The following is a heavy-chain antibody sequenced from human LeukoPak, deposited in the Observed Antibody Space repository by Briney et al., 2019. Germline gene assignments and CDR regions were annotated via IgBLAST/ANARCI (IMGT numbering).Heavy chain of an antibody. V-gene: IGHV1-18*01. CDR2: ISAYNGNT. CDR1: GYTFTSYG. J-gene: IGHJ3*02. CDR3: ARDRTPGIAAAGTKGQDAFDI. Sequence: ASVKVSCKASGYTFTSYGISWVRQAPGQGLEWMGWISAYNGNTNYAQKLQGRVTMTTDTSTSTAYMELRSLRSDDTAVYYCARDRTPGIAAAGTKGQDAFDIWGQGTMVAVSS. D-gene: IGHD6-13*01.